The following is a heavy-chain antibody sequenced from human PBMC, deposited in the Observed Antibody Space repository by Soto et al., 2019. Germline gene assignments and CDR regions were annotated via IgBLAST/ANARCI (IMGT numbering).Heavy chain of an antibody. J-gene: IGHJ6*02. V-gene: IGHV3-9*01. CDR1: GFTFNDYA. Sequence: EVQLVESGGGLVQPGRSLRLSCAASGFTFNDYAMPWVRQAPGKGLEWVSGISWNSGSIVYADSVKGRFTISRDNAKNSLYLQMNSLRAEDTALHYCAKDRGVRYGSGSYYGTDVWGQGTTVTVSS. D-gene: IGHD6-19*01. CDR3: AKDRGVRYGSGSYYGTDV. CDR2: ISWNSGSI.